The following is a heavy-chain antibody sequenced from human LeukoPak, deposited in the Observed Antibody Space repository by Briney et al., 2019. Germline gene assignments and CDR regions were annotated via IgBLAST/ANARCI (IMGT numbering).Heavy chain of an antibody. CDR2: ISGGGGST. D-gene: IGHD3-10*01. Sequence: PGGTLRLSCAASGLTFSSYPMTWVRQAPGKGLEWVSAISGGGGSTHYADSGKGRFTISRDNSKNTLYLQMNSLRAEDTAVYFCAKGAYFSGSYGFAFDYWGQGTLVTVSS. J-gene: IGHJ4*02. CDR3: AKGAYFSGSYGFAFDY. CDR1: GLTFSSYP. V-gene: IGHV3-23*01.